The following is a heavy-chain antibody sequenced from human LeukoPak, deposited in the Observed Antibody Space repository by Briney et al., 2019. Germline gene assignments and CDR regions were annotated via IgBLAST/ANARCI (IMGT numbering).Heavy chain of an antibody. V-gene: IGHV1-2*02. CDR3: ARMPVALDI. CDR1: GYTFTGYY. CDR2: INPNSGGT. D-gene: IGHD2-2*01. Sequence: ASVKVSCKASGYTFTGYYMHWVRQAPGQGLEWMGWINPNSGGTNYAQKFKGRVTMTRDTSISTVYMELNRLTSDDTAIYYCARMPVALDIWGKGTRVTVSS. J-gene: IGHJ3*02.